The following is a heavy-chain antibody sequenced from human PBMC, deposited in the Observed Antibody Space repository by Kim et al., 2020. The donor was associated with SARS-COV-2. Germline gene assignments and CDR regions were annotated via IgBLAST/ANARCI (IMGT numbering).Heavy chain of an antibody. CDR3: ATVPLVAATMYSYGLHFDY. V-gene: IGHV1-24*01. D-gene: IGHD2-15*01. CDR2: IDPEDGET. J-gene: IGHJ4*02. Sequence: ASVKVSCKVSGYTLTELSMHWVRQAPGKGLEWMGGIDPEDGETIYAQKFQGRVTMTEDTSTDTAYMELSSLRSEDTAVYYCATVPLVAATMYSYGLHFDYWGQGTLVTVSS. CDR1: GYTLTELS.